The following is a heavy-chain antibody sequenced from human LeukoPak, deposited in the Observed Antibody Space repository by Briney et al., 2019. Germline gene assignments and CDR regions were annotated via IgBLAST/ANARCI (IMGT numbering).Heavy chain of an antibody. CDR2: INHSGST. CDR1: GGSFSGYY. J-gene: IGHJ4*02. Sequence: SETLSLTCAVYGGSFSGYYWSWIRQPPGKGLEWIGEINHSGSTNYNPSLKSRVTISVDTSKNQFSLKLSSVTAADTAAYYCARGQGRLSYWGQGTLVTVSS. CDR3: ARGQGRLSY. D-gene: IGHD1-26*01. V-gene: IGHV4-34*01.